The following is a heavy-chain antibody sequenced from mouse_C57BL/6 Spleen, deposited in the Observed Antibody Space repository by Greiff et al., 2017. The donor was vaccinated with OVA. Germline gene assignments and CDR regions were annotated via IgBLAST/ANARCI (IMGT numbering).Heavy chain of an antibody. V-gene: IGHV1-69*01. J-gene: IGHJ3*01. D-gene: IGHD2-2*01. Sequence: QVQLQQPGAELVMPGASVKLSCKASGYTFTSYWMHWVKQRPGQGLEWIGEIDPSDSYPNYNQKFKGKSTLTVDKSSSTAYMQLSSLTSEDSAVYYCALVTTGAWFAYWGQGTLVTVSA. CDR1: GYTFTSYW. CDR2: IDPSDSYP. CDR3: ALVTTGAWFAY.